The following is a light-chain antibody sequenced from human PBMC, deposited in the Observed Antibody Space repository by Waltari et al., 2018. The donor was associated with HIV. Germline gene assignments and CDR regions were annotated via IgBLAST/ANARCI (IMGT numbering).Light chain of an antibody. Sequence: QSVLTQPPSASGTPGQRVTISCSGSSSNIGSNTVNWYQQPPGTAPTLLIYSTKLRPAGVPGRFSCSRSGTSASLAISGLQSEDEADYYCAAWDDSLNGPVFGGGTKLTVL. CDR1: SSNIGSNT. CDR2: STK. J-gene: IGLJ3*02. V-gene: IGLV1-44*01. CDR3: AAWDDSLNGPV.